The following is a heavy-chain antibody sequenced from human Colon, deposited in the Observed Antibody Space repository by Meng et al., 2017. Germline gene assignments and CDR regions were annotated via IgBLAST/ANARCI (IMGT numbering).Heavy chain of an antibody. CDR3: ARGPPAAS. CDR1: DASVGGDY. CDR2: IYNTGST. J-gene: IGHJ5*02. D-gene: IGHD2-15*01. Sequence: SETLSLTCTVSDASVGGDYWSWIRQPPGKGLEWIGYIYNTGSTNYNPSLKSRVTISIDTSKSQFSLELSSVTAADTAVYYCARGPPAASWGPGTLVTVSS. V-gene: IGHV4-59*02.